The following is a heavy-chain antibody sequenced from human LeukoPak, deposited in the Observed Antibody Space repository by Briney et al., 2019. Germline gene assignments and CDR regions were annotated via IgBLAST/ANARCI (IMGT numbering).Heavy chain of an antibody. CDR3: ARGVRDYDSSGYFLYYYYMDV. V-gene: IGHV4-38-2*02. D-gene: IGHD3-22*01. J-gene: IGHJ6*03. Sequence: SETLSLTCTVSGYSISSGYYWGWIRQPPGKGLEWIGSIYHSGSTYYNPSLKSRVTISVDTSKNQFSLKLSSVTAADTAVYYCARGVRDYDSSGYFLYYYYMDVWGKGTTVTVSS. CDR1: GYSISSGYY. CDR2: IYHSGST.